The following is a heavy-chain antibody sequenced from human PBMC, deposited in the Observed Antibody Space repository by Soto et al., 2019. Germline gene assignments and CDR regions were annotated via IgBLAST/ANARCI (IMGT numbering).Heavy chain of an antibody. CDR1: GFTFSSYA. Sequence: GGSLRLSCAASGFTFSSYAMHWVRQAPGKGLEWVAVISYDGSNKYYADSVKGRFTISRDNSKNTLYLQMNSLRAEDTAVYYCAKGDTAMAGRYFDYWGQGTLVTVSS. CDR2: ISYDGSNK. V-gene: IGHV3-30-3*01. J-gene: IGHJ4*02. D-gene: IGHD5-18*01. CDR3: AKGDTAMAGRYFDY.